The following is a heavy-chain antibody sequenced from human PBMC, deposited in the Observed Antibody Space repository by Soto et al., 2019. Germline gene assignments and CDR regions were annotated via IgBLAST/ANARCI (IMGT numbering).Heavy chain of an antibody. V-gene: IGHV3-23*01. CDR1: GFTFSSYA. D-gene: IGHD5-18*01. CDR2: ISGSGGST. J-gene: IGHJ4*02. Sequence: GGSLRLSCAASGFTFSSYAMSWVRQAPGKGLEWVSAISGSGGSTYYADSVKGRFTISRDNSKNTLYLQMNSLRAEDTAVYYCATWIQLWYYFDYWGQGTLVTVSS. CDR3: ATWIQLWYYFDY.